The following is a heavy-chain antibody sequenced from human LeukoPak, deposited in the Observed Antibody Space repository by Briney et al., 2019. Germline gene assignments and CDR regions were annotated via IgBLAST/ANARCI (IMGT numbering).Heavy chain of an antibody. V-gene: IGHV4-59*01. CDR1: GGSIGNFY. Sequence: SETLSLTCTVSGGSIGNFYWSWIRKPPGKGLEWIGYIYYSGTTNYNPSLKSRVTISVDTSKNQFSLKLRSVTAADTAVYYCARRDTAMSTGAFDYWGQGTLVTVS. CDR3: ARRDTAMSTGAFDY. D-gene: IGHD5-18*01. CDR2: IYYSGTT. J-gene: IGHJ4*02.